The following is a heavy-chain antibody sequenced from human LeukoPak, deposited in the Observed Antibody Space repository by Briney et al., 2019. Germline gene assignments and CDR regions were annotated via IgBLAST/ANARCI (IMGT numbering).Heavy chain of an antibody. D-gene: IGHD4-11*01. CDR2: IHTSGNT. V-gene: IGHV4-61*02. CDR3: ARGNNYVDFDI. CDR1: GGSISSGSYY. J-gene: IGHJ3*02. Sequence: PSQTLSLTCTVSGGSISSGSYYWSWIRQPAGKGLEWIGRIHTSGNTEYTPSLQSRVTVSADTSKNQLSLKLTSVTAADTAVYYCARGNNYVDFDIWGRGTMVTVSS.